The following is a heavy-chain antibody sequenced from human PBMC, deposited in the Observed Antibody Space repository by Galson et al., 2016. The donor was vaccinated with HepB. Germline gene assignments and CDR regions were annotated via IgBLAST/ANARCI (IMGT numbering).Heavy chain of an antibody. V-gene: IGHV4-59*08. Sequence: ETLSLTCTVSGSSISPYFWSWIRRPPGKGLEWIAYIYFSGHTNYSPSLKSRVTISVDTSKNQFSLKLSSVTAADTAVYYCATFPFGDYDGYWGRGTLVTVSS. CDR2: IYFSGHT. CDR3: ATFPFGDYDGY. D-gene: IGHD4-17*01. J-gene: IGHJ4*02. CDR1: GSSISPYF.